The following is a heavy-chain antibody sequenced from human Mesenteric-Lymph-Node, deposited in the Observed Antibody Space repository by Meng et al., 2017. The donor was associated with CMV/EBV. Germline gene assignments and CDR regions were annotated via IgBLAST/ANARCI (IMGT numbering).Heavy chain of an antibody. CDR1: GFTVSSYA. CDR2: ISFDGSNK. D-gene: IGHD6-19*01. J-gene: IGHJ4*02. CDR3: ARDESSGWYSDY. Sequence: CAASGFTVSSYAMHWVRQAPGKGLEWVAVISFDGSNKYYADSVKGRFTISRDNSKNTLYLQMNSLRAEDTAVYYCARDESSGWYSDYWGQGTLVTVSS. V-gene: IGHV3-30-3*01.